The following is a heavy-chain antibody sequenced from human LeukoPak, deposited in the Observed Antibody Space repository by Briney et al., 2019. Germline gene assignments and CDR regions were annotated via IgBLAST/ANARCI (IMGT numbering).Heavy chain of an antibody. CDR1: GFTFSSYG. CDR2: IRSDGSNK. V-gene: IGHV3-30*02. Sequence: GGSLRLSCAASGFTFSSYGMHWVRQAPGKGLEWVTFIRSDGSNKYYADSVKGRFTISRDNSKSTLYLQMNSLRAEDTAVYYCAKEWDLSFDYWGQGTLVTVSS. CDR3: AKEWDLSFDY. D-gene: IGHD1-26*01. J-gene: IGHJ4*02.